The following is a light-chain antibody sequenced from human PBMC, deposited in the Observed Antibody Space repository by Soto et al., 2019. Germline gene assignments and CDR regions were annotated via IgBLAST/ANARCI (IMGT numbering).Light chain of an antibody. CDR3: ATWDSSLSVYV. CDR2: DTD. Sequence: QSVLTQPPSVSAAPGQTVTISCSGSSSNIGKNYVSWYQQFPGTAPKLLIYDTDKRPSGILDRFSGSKSGTSATLGITGLQTGDEADYYCATWDSSLSVYVFGTGTKLTVL. CDR1: SSNIGKNY. V-gene: IGLV1-51*01. J-gene: IGLJ1*01.